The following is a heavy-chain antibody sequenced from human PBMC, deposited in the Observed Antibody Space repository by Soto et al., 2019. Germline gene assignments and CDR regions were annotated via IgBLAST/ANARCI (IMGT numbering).Heavy chain of an antibody. CDR2: IYYSGST. CDR3: ARGIGRDYYGMDV. D-gene: IGHD2-15*01. V-gene: IGHV4-30-4*02. Sequence: SETLSLTCTVSGGSISSGDYYWSWIRQPTGKGLEWIGYIYYSGSTYYNPSLKSRVTISVDTSKNQFSLKLSSVTAADTAVYYCARGIGRDYYGMDVWGQGTTVTVSS. CDR1: GGSISSGDYY. J-gene: IGHJ6*02.